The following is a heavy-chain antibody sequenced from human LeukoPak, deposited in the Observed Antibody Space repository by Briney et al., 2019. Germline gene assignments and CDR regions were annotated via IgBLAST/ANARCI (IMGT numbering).Heavy chain of an antibody. Sequence: KSSETLSLTCTVSGGSISSYCWSWIRQPAGKGLEWIGRIYTSGSTNYNPSLKSRVTISVDTSKNQFSLKLSSVTAADTAVYYCARTGIQLWLRGPFDYWGQGTLVTVSS. D-gene: IGHD5-18*01. CDR2: IYTSGST. J-gene: IGHJ4*02. V-gene: IGHV4-4*07. CDR1: GGSISSYC. CDR3: ARTGIQLWLRGPFDY.